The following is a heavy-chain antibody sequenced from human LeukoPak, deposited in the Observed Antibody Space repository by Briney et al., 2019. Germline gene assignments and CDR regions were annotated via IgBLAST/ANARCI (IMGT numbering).Heavy chain of an antibody. Sequence: SLRLSCAASGFTFSNYGMHWVRQAPGEGLEWVAVIWYDGSKKNYADSVKGRFTISRDNSKNTLYLQMNSLRAEDTAVYYCARGRARIAAATYDYWGQGTLVTVSS. J-gene: IGHJ4*02. CDR3: ARGRARIAAATYDY. D-gene: IGHD6-13*01. CDR1: GFTFSNYG. CDR2: IWYDGSKK. V-gene: IGHV3-33*01.